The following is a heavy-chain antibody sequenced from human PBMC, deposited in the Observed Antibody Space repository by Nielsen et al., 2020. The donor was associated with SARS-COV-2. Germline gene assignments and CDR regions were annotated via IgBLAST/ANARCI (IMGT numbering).Heavy chain of an antibody. CDR2: IKQDGSEK. J-gene: IGHJ3*02. D-gene: IGHD2-15*01. CDR3: ARASPGWAFDI. V-gene: IGHV3-7*01. Sequence: WIRQPPGKGLEWVANIKQDGSEKYYVDSVKGRFTISRDNAKNSLYLQMNSLRAEDTAVYYCARASPGWAFDIWGQGTMVTVSS.